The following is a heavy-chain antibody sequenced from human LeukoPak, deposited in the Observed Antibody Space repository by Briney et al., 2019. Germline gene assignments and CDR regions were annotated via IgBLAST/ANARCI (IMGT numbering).Heavy chain of an antibody. CDR3: AKRIQVWLYFDY. J-gene: IGHJ4*02. V-gene: IGHV3-23*01. CDR1: GFTFSGSV. CDR2: ISGSRDNA. D-gene: IGHD5-18*01. Sequence: GGSLRLSCAASGFTFSGSVMSWVRQAPGKGLEWVSLISGSRDNAYYADSVKGRFTISRDNSKNTLYLQMNSLRAEDTAVYYCAKRIQVWLYFDYWGQGTLVTVSS.